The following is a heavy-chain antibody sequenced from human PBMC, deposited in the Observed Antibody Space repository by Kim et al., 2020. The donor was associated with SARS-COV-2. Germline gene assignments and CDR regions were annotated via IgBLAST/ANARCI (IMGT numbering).Heavy chain of an antibody. CDR3: ARGRVGVVPSPILGLGPFYKYYYRDV. Sequence: SETLSLTCAVFGASLSDFSWTWIRQSSGKGLEWIGEINQTGGTKYKPSLKSRVSISLDTSKNQFSLKLTSVTAADTAIYFCARGRVGVVPSPILGLGPFYKYYYRDVWDKGATVTVS. D-gene: IGHD2-15*01. V-gene: IGHV4-34*01. CDR2: INQTGGT. CDR1: GASLSDFS. J-gene: IGHJ6*03.